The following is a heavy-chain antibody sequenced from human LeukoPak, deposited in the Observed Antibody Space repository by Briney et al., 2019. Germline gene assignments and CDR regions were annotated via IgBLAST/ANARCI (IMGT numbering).Heavy chain of an antibody. D-gene: IGHD6-13*01. CDR2: IKQDGSEK. Sequence: GGSLRLSCAASGFTFSSYWMSWVRQAPGKGLEWVANIKQDGSEKYYVDPVKGRFTISRDNAKNSLYLQMNSLRAEDTVVYYCARDYPAWMWGADSSSWYGSSGGYHDYWGQGTLVTVSS. CDR3: ARDYPAWMWGADSSSWYGSSGGYHDY. J-gene: IGHJ4*02. CDR1: GFTFSSYW. V-gene: IGHV3-7*01.